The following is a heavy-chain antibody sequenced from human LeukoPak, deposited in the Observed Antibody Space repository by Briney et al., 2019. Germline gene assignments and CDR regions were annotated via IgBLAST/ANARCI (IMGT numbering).Heavy chain of an antibody. D-gene: IGHD6-6*01. CDR1: GYTLTELS. CDR3: ARQLYSTSSPRVFAY. J-gene: IGHJ4*01. Sequence: ASVKVSCKVSGYTLTELSMHWVRQAPGKGLEWMGGFDPEDGETIYAQKFQGRVTMTTDTSTSTVYMELSSLRSDDTAAYYCARQLYSTSSPRVFAYWGQVTLVTVSS. V-gene: IGHV1-24*01. CDR2: FDPEDGET.